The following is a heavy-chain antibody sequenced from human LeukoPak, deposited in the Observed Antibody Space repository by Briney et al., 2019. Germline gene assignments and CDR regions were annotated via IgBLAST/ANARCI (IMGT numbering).Heavy chain of an antibody. CDR1: GASISNVDFY. D-gene: IGHD2-2*01. CDR3: AAEEIVIVPTATNSYFDT. CDR2: IYNSGST. V-gene: IGHV4-30-4*08. Sequence: PSETLSLTCTVSGASISNVDFYWTWIRQAPGKGLEWIGYIYNSGSTHFNPSLKSRVTMSDDTSKNQLSLRLSSVTAADTAVYYCAAEEIVIVPTATNSYFDTWGQGILVTVSS. J-gene: IGHJ4*02.